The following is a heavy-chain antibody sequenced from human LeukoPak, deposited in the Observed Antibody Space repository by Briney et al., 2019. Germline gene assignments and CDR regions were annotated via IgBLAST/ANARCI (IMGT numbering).Heavy chain of an antibody. CDR1: GFTFSSYW. D-gene: IGHD3-22*01. J-gene: IGHJ1*01. V-gene: IGHV3-53*01. CDR3: ARGPDHEQWLRWPKYFQH. Sequence: GGSLRLSCAASGFTFSSYWMHWVRQAPGKGLEWVSVIYSGGSTYYADSVKGRFTISRDNSKNTLYPQMNSLRAEDTAVYYCARGPDHEQWLRWPKYFQHWGQGTLVTVSS. CDR2: IYSGGST.